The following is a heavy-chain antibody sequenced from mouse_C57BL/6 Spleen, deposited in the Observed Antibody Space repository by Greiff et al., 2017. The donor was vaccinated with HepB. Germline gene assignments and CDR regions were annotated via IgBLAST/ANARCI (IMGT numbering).Heavy chain of an antibody. Sequence: VQLQQSGPELVKPGASVKIPCKASGYTFTDYNMDWVKQSHGKSLEWIGDINPNNGGTIYNQKFKGKATLTVDKSSSTAYMELRSLTSEDTAVYYCARYYGSSPYYYAMDYWGQGTSVTVSS. CDR2: INPNNGGT. D-gene: IGHD1-1*01. V-gene: IGHV1-18*01. CDR1: GYTFTDYN. CDR3: ARYYGSSPYYYAMDY. J-gene: IGHJ4*01.